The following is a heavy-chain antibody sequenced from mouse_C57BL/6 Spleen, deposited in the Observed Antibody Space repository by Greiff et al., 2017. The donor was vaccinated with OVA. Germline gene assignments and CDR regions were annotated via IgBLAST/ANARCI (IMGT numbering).Heavy chain of an antibody. V-gene: IGHV5-6*01. CDR3: ARQITTVVNYYDY. D-gene: IGHD1-1*01. J-gene: IGHJ2*01. CDR1: GFTFSSDG. Sequence: EVHLVESGGDFVKPGGSLKLSCAASGFTFSSDGMSWVRQTPDKRLEWVATISSGGSYTYYPDSVKGRFTISRDNAKNTLYRQMSNLKSEDTAMYYDARQITTVVNYYDYWGQGTTLTVSS. CDR2: ISSGGSYT.